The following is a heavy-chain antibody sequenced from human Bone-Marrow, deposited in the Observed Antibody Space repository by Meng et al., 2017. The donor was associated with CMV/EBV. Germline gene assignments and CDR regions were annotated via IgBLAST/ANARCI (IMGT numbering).Heavy chain of an antibody. CDR1: GFTFSSYW. CDR2: IKQDGSEK. CDR3: SRDVYYDSWSGYYPNDAFDI. V-gene: IGHV3-7*01. J-gene: IGHJ3*02. Sequence: GGSLRLSCAASGFTFSSYWMSWVRQAPGKGLEWVANIKQDGSEKYYVDSVKGRFTISRDNAKNSLYLQMNSLRAEDTAVYYLSRDVYYDSWSGYYPNDAFDICGQGTIVVVSS. D-gene: IGHD3-3*01.